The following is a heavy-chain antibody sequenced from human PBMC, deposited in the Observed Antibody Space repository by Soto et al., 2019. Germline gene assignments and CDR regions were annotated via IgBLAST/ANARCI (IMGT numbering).Heavy chain of an antibody. CDR1: GVSISSYY. J-gene: IGHJ4*02. CDR3: ARRYGPGFDY. V-gene: IGHV4-59*08. CDR2: IYYSGST. Sequence: SETLSLTCTVSGVSISSYYWSWLRQPPGKGLEWIGYIYYSGSTNYNPSLKSRVTISVDTSKNQFSLKLSSVTAADTAVYYCARRYGPGFDYWGQGTLVTVS. D-gene: IGHD4-17*01.